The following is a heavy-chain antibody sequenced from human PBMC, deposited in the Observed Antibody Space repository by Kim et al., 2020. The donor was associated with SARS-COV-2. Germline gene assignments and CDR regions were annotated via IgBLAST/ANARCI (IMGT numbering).Heavy chain of an antibody. Sequence: NPSLKSRVTISVDTSKNQFSLKLSSVTAADTAVYYCARGGGYVSRDGMDVWGQGTTVTVSS. J-gene: IGHJ6*02. V-gene: IGHV4-34*01. CDR3: ARGGGYVSRDGMDV. D-gene: IGHD5-12*01.